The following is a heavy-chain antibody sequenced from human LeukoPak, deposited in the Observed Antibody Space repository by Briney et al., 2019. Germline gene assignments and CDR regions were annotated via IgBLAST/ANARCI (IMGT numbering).Heavy chain of an antibody. CDR1: GGSISGYY. V-gene: IGHV4-59*01. CDR3: ASLNAGEQWLVTDY. Sequence: PSETLSLACTVSGGSISGYYWSWLRQPPGKGLTWIGYIYYSGSTNYTPSLKSRVTISVDTSKNQFSLKLSSVTAADTAVYYSASLNAGEQWLVTDYWGQGTLVTVSS. J-gene: IGHJ4*02. CDR2: IYYSGST. D-gene: IGHD6-19*01.